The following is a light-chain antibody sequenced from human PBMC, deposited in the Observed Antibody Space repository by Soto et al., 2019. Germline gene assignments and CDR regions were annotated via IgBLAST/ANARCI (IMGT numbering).Light chain of an antibody. CDR1: SSNIGAGYD. Sequence: QSVLTQPPSVSGAPGQRVTISCTGSSSNIGAGYDVHWYQQLPGTAPKLLIYGNSNRPSGVPDRFSGSQSGPSASLAITGLQAEDAAEYSCQSYASSLSVYVFGTGTKRTVL. CDR3: QSYASSLSVYV. CDR2: GNS. V-gene: IGLV1-40*01. J-gene: IGLJ1*01.